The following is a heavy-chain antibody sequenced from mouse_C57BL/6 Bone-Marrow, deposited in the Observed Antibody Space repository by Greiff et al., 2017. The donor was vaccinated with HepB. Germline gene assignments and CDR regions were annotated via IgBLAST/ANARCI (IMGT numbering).Heavy chain of an antibody. CDR3: ARDRREAFDY. V-gene: IGHV5-4*01. J-gene: IGHJ2*01. Sequence: EVKVVESGGGLVKPGGSLKLSCAASGFTFSSYAMSWVRQTPEKRLEWVATISDGGSYTYYPDNVKGRFTISRDNAKNNLYLQMSHLKSEDTAMYYCARDRREAFDYWGQGTTLTVSS. CDR1: GFTFSSYA. CDR2: ISDGGSYT.